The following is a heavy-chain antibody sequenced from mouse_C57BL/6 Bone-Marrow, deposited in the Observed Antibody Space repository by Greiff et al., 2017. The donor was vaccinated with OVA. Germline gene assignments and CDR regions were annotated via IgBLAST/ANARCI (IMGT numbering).Heavy chain of an antibody. CDR1: GYTFTSYG. CDR2: IYIGNGYT. CDR3: ATIRIHWYFDV. Sequence: EVKVVESGAELVRPGSSVKMSCKTSGYTFTSYGINWVKQRPGQGLEWIGYIYIGNGYTEYNEKFKGKATLTSDTSSSTAYMQLSSLTSEDSAIYFCATIRIHWYFDVWGTGTTVTVSS. V-gene: IGHV1-58*01. J-gene: IGHJ1*03.